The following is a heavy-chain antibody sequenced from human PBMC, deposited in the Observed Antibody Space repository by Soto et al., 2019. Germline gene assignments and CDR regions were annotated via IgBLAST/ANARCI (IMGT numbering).Heavy chain of an antibody. CDR1: DGSVNSGNYY. J-gene: IGHJ4*02. D-gene: IGHD3-16*01. V-gene: IGHV4-61*01. CDR2: IYYIGTT. Sequence: KPSETLSLTCSVSDGSVNSGNYYWSWIRQPPGKGLEWIGHIYYIGTTDYSPSLKSRVTISVDTSKNQFSLKVTSVTAADTAVYFCAREEKQLSRYGGDFDYWGQGILVTVSS. CDR3: AREEKQLSRYGGDFDY.